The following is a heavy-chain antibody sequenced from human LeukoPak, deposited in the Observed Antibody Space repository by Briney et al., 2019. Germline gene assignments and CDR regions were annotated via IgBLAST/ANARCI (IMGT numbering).Heavy chain of an antibody. D-gene: IGHD3-3*01. CDR1: GFIFSSCG. V-gene: IGHV3-30*02. Sequence: PGESLRLSCAASGFIFSSCGMHWVRQAPGKGLEWVAFIRYDGSNKYYADSVKGRFTISRDNSKNTLYLQMNSLRAEDTAVYYCASPRFLEWLLPGNYYYMDVWGKGTTVTVSS. CDR2: IRYDGSNK. J-gene: IGHJ6*03. CDR3: ASPRFLEWLLPGNYYYMDV.